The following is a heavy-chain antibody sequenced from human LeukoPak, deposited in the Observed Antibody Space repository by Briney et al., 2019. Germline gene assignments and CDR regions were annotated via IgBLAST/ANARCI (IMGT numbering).Heavy chain of an antibody. Sequence: ETLSLTCTVSGGSVSSGSYYWSWVRQTPGKGLEWVSVIYSDGKVYYIDSVKGRFTISRDTSKNTVYLQMNSLRVEDTAVYFCAGRHCSDGGCYFAGADPFDYWGQGTLVTVSS. D-gene: IGHD2-15*01. CDR3: AGRHCSDGGCYFAGADPFDY. CDR2: IYSDGKV. V-gene: IGHV3-53*01. CDR1: GGSVSSGSYY. J-gene: IGHJ4*02.